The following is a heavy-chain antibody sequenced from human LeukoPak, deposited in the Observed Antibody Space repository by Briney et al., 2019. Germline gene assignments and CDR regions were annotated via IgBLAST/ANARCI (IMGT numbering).Heavy chain of an antibody. V-gene: IGHV4-59*11. CDR1: GGSISSHY. CDR2: IYYSGST. CDR3: ARRDYGDYPDAFDI. Sequence: PSETLSLTCTVSGGSISSHYWSWIRQPPGKGPEWIGYIYYSGSTNYNPSLKSRVTISVDTSKNQFSLKLSSVTAADTAVYYCARRDYGDYPDAFDIWGQGTMVTVSS. J-gene: IGHJ3*02. D-gene: IGHD4-17*01.